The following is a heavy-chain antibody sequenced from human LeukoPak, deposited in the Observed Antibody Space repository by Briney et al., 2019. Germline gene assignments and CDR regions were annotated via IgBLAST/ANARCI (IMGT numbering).Heavy chain of an antibody. J-gene: IGHJ4*02. CDR3: STLTSRGLSDS. D-gene: IGHD1-20*01. CDR1: GFTSTNAW. CDR2: IKSKADGETI. Sequence: PGGSLRLSCAASGFTSTNAWMNWVRQAPGKGLEWVGRIKSKADGETIDYAAPVKGRFTFSRGDSKNMLYLQMNSLKSEDTAVYYCSTLTSRGLSDSWGQGTLVTVSS. V-gene: IGHV3-15*07.